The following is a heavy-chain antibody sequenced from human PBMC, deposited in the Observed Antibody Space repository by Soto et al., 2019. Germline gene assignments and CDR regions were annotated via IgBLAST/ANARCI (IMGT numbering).Heavy chain of an antibody. J-gene: IGHJ5*02. V-gene: IGHV1-8*01. D-gene: IGHD6-13*01. CDR2: MNPHSDT. CDR1: GQTFNNLD. CDR3: ARYEIAAAFTS. Sequence: GASVKVSCKASGQTFNNLDINWVRQATGQGPEWMGWMNPHSDTGYAQKFQGRLTFTRDTSTSTVFMELSSLTSDDTAIYYCARYEIAAAFTSWGQGTPVTVSS.